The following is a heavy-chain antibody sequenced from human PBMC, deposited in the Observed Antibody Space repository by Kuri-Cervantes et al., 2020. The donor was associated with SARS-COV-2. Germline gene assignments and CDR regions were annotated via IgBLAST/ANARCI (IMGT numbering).Heavy chain of an antibody. CDR2: ISSNSSYI. CDR1: GFTFSSYE. CDR3: ARGRDFWSGYQDSYYYYYMDV. Sequence: GGSLRLSCAASGFTFSSYEMNWVRQAPGKGLEWVSSISSNSSYIYYADSVKGRFTISRDNAKNSLYLQMNSLRAKDTAVYYCARGRDFWSGYQDSYYYYYMDVWGKGTTVTASS. J-gene: IGHJ6*03. D-gene: IGHD3-3*01. V-gene: IGHV3-21*01.